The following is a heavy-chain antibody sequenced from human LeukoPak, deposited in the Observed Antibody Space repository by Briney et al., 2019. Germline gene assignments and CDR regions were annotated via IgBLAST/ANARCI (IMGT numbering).Heavy chain of an antibody. CDR2: IIPIFGIA. J-gene: IGHJ6*02. D-gene: IGHD5-18*01. Sequence: SVKVSCKASGCTFSSYAISWVRQAPGQGLEWMGRIIPIFGIANYAQKFQGRVTVTADKSTSTAYMEPSSLRSEDTAVYYCARVPDTAMVTYYGMDVWGQGTTVTVSS. V-gene: IGHV1-69*04. CDR3: ARVPDTAMVTYYGMDV. CDR1: GCTFSSYA.